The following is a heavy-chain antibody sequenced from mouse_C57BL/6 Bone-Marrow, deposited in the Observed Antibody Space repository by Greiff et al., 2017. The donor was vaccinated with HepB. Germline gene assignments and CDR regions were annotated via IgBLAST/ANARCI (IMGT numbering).Heavy chain of an antibody. CDR1: GFSFNTYA. Sequence: EVQVVESGGGLVQPKGSLKLSCAASGFSFNTYAMNWVRQAPGKGLEWVARIRSKSNNYATYYADSVKDRFTISRDDSESMLYLQMNNLKTEDTAMYYCVRHECLDYDAMDYWGQGTSVTVSS. J-gene: IGHJ4*01. V-gene: IGHV10-1*01. CDR3: VRHECLDYDAMDY. CDR2: IRSKSNNYAT.